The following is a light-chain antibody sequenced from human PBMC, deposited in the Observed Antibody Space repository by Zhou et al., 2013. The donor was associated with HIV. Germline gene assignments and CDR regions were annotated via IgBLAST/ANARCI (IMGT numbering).Light chain of an antibody. CDR3: QQYYSFPPT. Sequence: EIVLTQSPGTLSLSPGERATLSCWASQSISSNLAWYQQKPGQAPRLLVFDASNRATGIPAKFSGSGSGTDFALTISCLQSEDFATYYCQQYYSFPPTFGGGTKVEIK. CDR1: QSISSN. V-gene: IGKV3D-15*01. J-gene: IGKJ4*01. CDR2: DAS.